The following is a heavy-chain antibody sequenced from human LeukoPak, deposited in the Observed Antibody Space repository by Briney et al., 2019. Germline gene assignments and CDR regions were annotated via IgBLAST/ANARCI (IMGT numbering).Heavy chain of an antibody. CDR3: ASIESGYSDY. CDR1: GGSFSGYY. V-gene: IGHV4-34*01. D-gene: IGHD3-3*01. Sequence: SETLSLTCAVYGGSFSGYYWSWIRQPPGKGLEWIGEINHSGSTNYNPSLKSRATISVDTSKNQFSLKLSSVTAADTAVYYCASIESGYSDYWGQGTLVTVSS. CDR2: INHSGST. J-gene: IGHJ4*02.